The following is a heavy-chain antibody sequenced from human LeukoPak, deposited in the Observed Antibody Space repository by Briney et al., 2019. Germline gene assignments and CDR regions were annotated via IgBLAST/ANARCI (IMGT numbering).Heavy chain of an antibody. J-gene: IGHJ4*02. CDR3: ARWYSSGWYSDY. CDR1: GFSFSTYS. CDR2: VSGTSEYI. Sequence: PGGSLRLSCAASGFSFSTYSMIWVRQAPGKGLEWVSSVSGTSEYIYYADSVRGRFTISRDNAKNTVYLQMNSLRAEDTAVYYCARWYSSGWYSDYWGQGSLVTVSS. V-gene: IGHV3-21*06. D-gene: IGHD6-19*01.